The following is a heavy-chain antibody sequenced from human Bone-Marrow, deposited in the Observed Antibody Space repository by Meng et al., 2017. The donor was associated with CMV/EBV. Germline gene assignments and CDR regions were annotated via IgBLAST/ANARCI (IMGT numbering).Heavy chain of an antibody. D-gene: IGHD6-13*01. J-gene: IGHJ4*02. CDR1: GFTFSSYS. V-gene: IGHV3-21*01. CDR2: ISSSSSYI. CDR3: ARGVYQAAAGSSGFDY. Sequence: GESLKISCAASGFTFSSYSMNWVRQAPGKGLEWVSSISSSSSYIYYADSVKGRFTISRDNAKNSLYLQMNSLRAEDTAVYYCARGVYQAAAGSSGFDYWGQGTLVTVSS.